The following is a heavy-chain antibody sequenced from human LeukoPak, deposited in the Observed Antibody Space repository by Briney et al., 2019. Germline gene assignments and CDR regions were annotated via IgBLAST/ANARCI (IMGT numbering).Heavy chain of an antibody. CDR2: ISWNSGSI. CDR1: GFTFDDYA. V-gene: IGHV3-9*01. Sequence: GRSLRLSCAASGFTFDDYAMHWVRQAPGKGLEWVSGISWNSGSIGYADSVKGRFTISRDNAKNSLYLQMNSLRAEDTAVYYCATRLAVAGLYYFDYWGQGTLVTVSS. J-gene: IGHJ4*02. CDR3: ATRLAVAGLYYFDY. D-gene: IGHD6-19*01.